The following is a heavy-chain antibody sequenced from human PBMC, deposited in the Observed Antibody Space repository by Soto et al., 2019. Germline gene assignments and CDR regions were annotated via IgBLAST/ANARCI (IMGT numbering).Heavy chain of an antibody. CDR2: LYYSWST. J-gene: IGHJ6*01. CDR3: DAGVVVTAHYYGMHV. V-gene: IGHV4-39*01. D-gene: IGHD2-21*02. CDR1: GGSISSSSYY. Sequence: PSETLSLTCTVSGGSISSSSYYLGWIRQPPGKGLEWIGSLYYSWSTYYNPSLKSRVTISVETSKNQCSLKLSSVTAADTAVYYCDAGVVVTAHYYGMHVWGQGTTVTVSS.